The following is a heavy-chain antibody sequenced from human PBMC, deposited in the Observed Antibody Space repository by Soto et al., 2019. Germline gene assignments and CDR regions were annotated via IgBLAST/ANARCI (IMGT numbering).Heavy chain of an antibody. CDR3: ATSNPTCPGCYS. V-gene: IGHV4-59*01. J-gene: IGHJ5*02. CDR1: GVSISSGY. CDR2: ISHSGPR. D-gene: IGHD3-10*01. Sequence: SETLSLTCSVSGVSISSGYFTWIRQSPGKGLEWIGYISHSGPRHYRASLQSRLTMSVETSKNQFSLNLTSVTAADTAIYYCATSNPTCPGCYSWGQGTLVTVSS.